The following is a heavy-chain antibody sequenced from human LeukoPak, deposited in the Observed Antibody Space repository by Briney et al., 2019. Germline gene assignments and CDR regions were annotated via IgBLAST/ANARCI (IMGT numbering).Heavy chain of an antibody. CDR2: ISSSGSTI. Sequence: PGGSLRLSCAASGFTFSSYEMNWVRQAPGKGLERVSYISSSGSTIYYADSVKGRFTISRDNAKNSLYLQMNSLRAEDTAVYYCARDSVGYLSAFDIWGQGTMVTVSS. J-gene: IGHJ3*02. CDR3: ARDSVGYLSAFDI. D-gene: IGHD3-22*01. CDR1: GFTFSSYE. V-gene: IGHV3-48*03.